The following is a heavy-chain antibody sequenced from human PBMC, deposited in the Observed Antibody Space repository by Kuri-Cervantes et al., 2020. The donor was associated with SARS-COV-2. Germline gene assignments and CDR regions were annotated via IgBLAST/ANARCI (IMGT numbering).Heavy chain of an antibody. CDR1: GGSIRRSTYY. CDR2: INNGGIT. D-gene: IGHD2-2*01. CDR3: ARGVPAAPYYYYYYGMDV. J-gene: IGHJ6*02. V-gene: IGHV4-39*01. Sequence: GSLRLSCSVSGGSIRRSTYYWTWIRQPPGRGLEWIGSINNGGITQYNPSLKSRVAISVDTSKNQFSLNLSSVTAADTALYYCARGVPAAPYYYYYYGMDVWGQGTTVTVSS.